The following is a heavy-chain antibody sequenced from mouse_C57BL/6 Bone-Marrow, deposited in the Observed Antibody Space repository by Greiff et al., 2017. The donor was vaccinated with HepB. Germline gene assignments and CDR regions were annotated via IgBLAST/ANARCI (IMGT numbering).Heavy chain of an antibody. D-gene: IGHD3-2*02. CDR3: ASDQLRLRFDY. J-gene: IGHJ2*01. CDR2: IWGVGST. V-gene: IGHV2-6*01. CDR1: GFSFTSYG. Sequence: VKLVESGPGLVAPSQRLSITCTVSGFSFTSYGVDWVRQSPGKGLEWLGVIWGVGSTNYNSALKSRLSISKDNSKSQVFLKMNSLQTDDTAMYYCASDQLRLRFDYWGQGTTLTVSS.